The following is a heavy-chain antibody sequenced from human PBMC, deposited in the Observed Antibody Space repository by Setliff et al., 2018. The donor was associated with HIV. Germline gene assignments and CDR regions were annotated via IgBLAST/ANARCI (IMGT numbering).Heavy chain of an antibody. CDR3: ARDRTDYNVLTGQSYYYYGMDV. CDR2: IYYGGIT. CDR1: GGSISSHY. D-gene: IGHD3-9*01. J-gene: IGHJ6*02. Sequence: SETLSLTCTVSGGSISSHYWSWIRQPPGKGLEWIGYIYYGGITNYNPSLKSRVTISVDTSKNQFSLKLSSVTAADTAVYYCARDRTDYNVLTGQSYYYYGMDVWGQGTTVTVSS. V-gene: IGHV4-59*11.